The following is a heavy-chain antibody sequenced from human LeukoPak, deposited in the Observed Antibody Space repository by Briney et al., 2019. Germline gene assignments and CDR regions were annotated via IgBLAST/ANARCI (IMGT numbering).Heavy chain of an antibody. Sequence: GGSLRLSCTASGFTFSSYASNWVRQVPGKGLEWVSTISGSGSKTYYTDSVKGRFTISRDNSKNMLFMRMNSLRAEDTAIYYCAKAGSRSSTSPGAYWGQGTQVSVSS. J-gene: IGHJ4*02. V-gene: IGHV3-23*01. CDR1: GFTFSSYA. D-gene: IGHD6-6*01. CDR3: AKAGSRSSTSPGAY. CDR2: ISGSGSKT.